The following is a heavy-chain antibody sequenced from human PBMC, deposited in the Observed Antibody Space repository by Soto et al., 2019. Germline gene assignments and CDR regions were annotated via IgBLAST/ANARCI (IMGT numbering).Heavy chain of an antibody. Sequence: QVQLVQSGAEVKKPGSSVTVSCKASGGTFSSYTISWVRQAPGQGLEWMGGIIPIFGTANDAQKFQGRVTITADESTSTAYMELSSLRSEDTAVYYCARGNHRWLQVWYFDLWGRGTLVTVSS. CDR3: ARGNHRWLQVWYFDL. CDR2: IIPIFGTA. D-gene: IGHD5-12*01. V-gene: IGHV1-69*12. CDR1: GGTFSSYT. J-gene: IGHJ2*01.